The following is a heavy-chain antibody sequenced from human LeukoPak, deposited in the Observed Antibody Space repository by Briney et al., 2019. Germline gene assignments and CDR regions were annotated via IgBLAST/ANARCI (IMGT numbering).Heavy chain of an antibody. CDR2: ICGSGGST. V-gene: IGHV3-23*01. Sequence: GGSLRLSCAASGFTFSSYAMSWVRQAPGKGLEWVSAICGSGGSTYYADSVKGRFTISRDNSRNSLYLQMNGLRAEDTAIYYCARNLYLDLQAHGYWGQGTLVTVSS. CDR1: GFTFSSYA. CDR3: ARNLYLDLQAHGY. J-gene: IGHJ4*02. D-gene: IGHD4-11*01.